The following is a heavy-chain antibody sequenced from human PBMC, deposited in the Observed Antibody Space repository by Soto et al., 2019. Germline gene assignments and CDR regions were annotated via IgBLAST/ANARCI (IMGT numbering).Heavy chain of an antibody. D-gene: IGHD3-3*01. V-gene: IGHV3-30*18. CDR1: GFTFSSYG. Sequence: QVQLVESGGGVVQPGRSLRLSCAASGFTFSSYGMHWVRQAPGKGLEWVAVISYDGSNKYYADSVKGRFTISRDNSKNTLYLQMHSLRAEDTAVYYCSKDDDIWRGWRLGTYYYYYGMDVWGQETTVTVSS. CDR3: SKDDDIWRGWRLGTYYYYYGMDV. CDR2: ISYDGSNK. J-gene: IGHJ6*01.